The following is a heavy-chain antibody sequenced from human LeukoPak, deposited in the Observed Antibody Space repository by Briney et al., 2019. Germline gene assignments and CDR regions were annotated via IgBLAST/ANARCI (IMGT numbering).Heavy chain of an antibody. J-gene: IGHJ4*02. D-gene: IGHD3-22*01. CDR1: GYTFTGYY. Sequence: ASVKVSCKASGYTFTGYYMNWVRQAPGQGLEWMGWINPNSGGTNYAQKFQGRVTMTRDTSISTVYMELSRLGSDDTAVYYCARSDGSGHGDYWGQGTLVTVSS. CDR3: ARSDGSGHGDY. V-gene: IGHV1-2*02. CDR2: INPNSGGT.